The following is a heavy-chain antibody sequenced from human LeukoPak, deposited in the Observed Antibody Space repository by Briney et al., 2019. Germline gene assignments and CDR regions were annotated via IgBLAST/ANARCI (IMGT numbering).Heavy chain of an antibody. CDR2: ISAYNGNT. J-gene: IGHJ6*03. V-gene: IGHV1-18*01. CDR1: GYTFTSYG. CDR3: ARCSDFWSGSKGYYYYMDV. Sequence: ASVKVSCKASGYTFTSYGISWVRQAPGQGLEWMGWISAYNGNTNYAQKLQGRVTMTTDTSTSTAYMELRSLRSDDTAVYYCARCSDFWSGSKGYYYYMDVWGKGTTVTVSS. D-gene: IGHD3-3*01.